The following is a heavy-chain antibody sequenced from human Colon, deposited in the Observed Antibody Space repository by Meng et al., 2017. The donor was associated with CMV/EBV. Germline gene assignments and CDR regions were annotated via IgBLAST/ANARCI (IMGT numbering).Heavy chain of an antibody. V-gene: IGHV1-2*02. Sequence: VQLVRVGAEVKEPGASWKVSCKTSGYTFNGYFMHWVRQAPGQGLEWMGWINPVTGDTSYAQKFQVRVTMTRDTSISTAYMELSSLRSDDTAVYYCATFGGDFDYWGQGTLVTVSS. CDR1: GYTFNGYF. D-gene: IGHD3-3*01. CDR3: ATFGGDFDY. CDR2: INPVTGDT. J-gene: IGHJ4*02.